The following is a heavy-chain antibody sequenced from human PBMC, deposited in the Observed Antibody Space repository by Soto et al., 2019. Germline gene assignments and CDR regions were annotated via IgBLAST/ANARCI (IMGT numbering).Heavy chain of an antibody. CDR3: ATVTGRGSYFGWFDP. J-gene: IGHJ5*02. D-gene: IGHD1-26*01. CDR1: GYTLTELS. Sequence: GASVKVSCKVSGYTLTELSMHWVRQAPGKGLEWMGGFDPEDGETIYAQKFQGRVTMTEDTSTDTAYMELSSLRSEDTAVYYCATVTGRGSYFGWFDPWGQGTLVTVSS. CDR2: FDPEDGET. V-gene: IGHV1-24*01.